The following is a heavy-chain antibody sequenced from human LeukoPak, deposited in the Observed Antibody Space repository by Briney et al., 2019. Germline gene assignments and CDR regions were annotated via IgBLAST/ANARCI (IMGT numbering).Heavy chain of an antibody. CDR3: AKIAVYHDTSAHYHDAFDV. CDR2: INHRGST. Sequence: SETLSLTCAVSSGSLSGLYWSWIRQSPGKGLEWIGEINHRGSTNYNPSLKSRVTISVDASKNQFSLKVTSVTAADTAVYYCAKIAVYHDTSAHYHDAFDVWGQGTMVTVSS. V-gene: IGHV4-34*01. J-gene: IGHJ3*01. CDR1: SGSLSGLY. D-gene: IGHD3-22*01.